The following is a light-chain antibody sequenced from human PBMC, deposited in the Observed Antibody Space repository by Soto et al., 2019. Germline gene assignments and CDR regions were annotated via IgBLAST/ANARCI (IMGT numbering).Light chain of an antibody. CDR1: QSLTTRY. V-gene: IGKV3-20*01. J-gene: IGKJ2*01. CDR2: AAS. Sequence: EIVLTQSPGTLSLSPGETATISCRASQSLTTRYLAWYQQQPGQAPRLLIYAASTRATGTPDRFSGSGAGKDITLTVISLEPEGFAVYCCYQYASSVVYTFGQGTKLEIK. CDR3: YQYASSVVYT.